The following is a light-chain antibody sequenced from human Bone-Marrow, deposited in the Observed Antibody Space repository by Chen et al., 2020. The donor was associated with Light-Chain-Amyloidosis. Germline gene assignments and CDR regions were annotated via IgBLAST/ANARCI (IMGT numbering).Light chain of an antibody. CDR2: EDD. CDR3: QSYQGSSQGV. Sequence: NFMLTQPHSVSESPGKTVIISCTRSSGSMATNSVQWYQQRPGSSPTTVIYEDDQRPSGVPDRLSGSIDRASNSASLTISGLKTEDEADYDCQSYQGSSQGVFGGWTKLTVL. J-gene: IGLJ3*02. V-gene: IGLV6-57*01. CDR1: SGSMATNS.